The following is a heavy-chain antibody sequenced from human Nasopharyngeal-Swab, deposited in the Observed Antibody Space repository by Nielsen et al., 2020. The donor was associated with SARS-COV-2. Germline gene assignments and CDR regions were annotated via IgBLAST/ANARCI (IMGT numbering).Heavy chain of an antibody. J-gene: IGHJ6*03. Sequence: ASVKVSCKASGYTFTSYDINWVRQATGQGLEWMGWMNPNSGNTGYAQKFQGRVTMTRNTSISTAYMELSSLRSEDTAVYYCARGISLYYYYYYMDVWGKGTMVTVSS. CDR3: ARGISLYYYYYYMDV. CDR1: GYTFTSYD. D-gene: IGHD3-3*02. CDR2: MNPNSGNT. V-gene: IGHV1-8*01.